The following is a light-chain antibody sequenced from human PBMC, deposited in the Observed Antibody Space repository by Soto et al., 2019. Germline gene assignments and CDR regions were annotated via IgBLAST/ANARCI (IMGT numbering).Light chain of an antibody. J-gene: IGKJ1*01. CDR2: GGS. Sequence: EIVLTQSPGTLSLAPGERATLSCRAGQSLHTKYFTWYQQIPGQAPRLLIFGGSNRATGIPDRFSGSGSGKDFTLTISRLEPDDFAVYYCQHYDASQWTFGQGTKVDIK. CDR1: QSLHTKY. CDR3: QHYDASQWT. V-gene: IGKV3-20*01.